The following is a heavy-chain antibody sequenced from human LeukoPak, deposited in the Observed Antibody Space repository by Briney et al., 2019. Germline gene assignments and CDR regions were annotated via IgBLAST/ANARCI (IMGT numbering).Heavy chain of an antibody. V-gene: IGHV4-30-4*01. CDR1: GGSISSGDYY. D-gene: IGHD2-2*01. Sequence: SQTLSHTCTVSGGSISSGDYYWSWIRQPPGKGLEWIGYIYYSGSTYYNPSLKSRVTISVDTSKNQFSLKLSSVTAADTAVYYCARSVVVPAAMVFDYWGQGTLVTVSS. CDR3: ARSVVVPAAMVFDY. J-gene: IGHJ4*02. CDR2: IYYSGST.